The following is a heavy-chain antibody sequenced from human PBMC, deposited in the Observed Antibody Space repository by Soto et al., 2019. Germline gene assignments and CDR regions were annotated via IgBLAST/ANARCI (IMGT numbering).Heavy chain of an antibody. CDR3: ARDAGFGYSRHMDV. Sequence: QVQLVESGGGVVQPGRSLRLSCAASGFTFSSYGMHWVRQAPGKGLEWVAVIWYDGSNKYYADSVKGRFTISRDNSKSTLYLQISSLRAEDTAVYYCARDAGFGYSRHMDVWGKGTTVTVSS. J-gene: IGHJ6*03. CDR2: IWYDGSNK. CDR1: GFTFSSYG. V-gene: IGHV3-33*01. D-gene: IGHD4-4*01.